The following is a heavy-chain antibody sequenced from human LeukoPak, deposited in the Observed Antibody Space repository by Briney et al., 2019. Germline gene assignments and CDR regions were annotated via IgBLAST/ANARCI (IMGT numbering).Heavy chain of an antibody. J-gene: IGHJ6*02. V-gene: IGHV3-11*01. Sequence: LSLTCAVYGGSFSAYYWSWIRQAPGKGLEWVSYISSSGSTIYYADSVKGRFTISRDNAKNSLYLQMNSLRAEDTAVYYCARPPAGYGMDVWGQGTTVTVSS. CDR2: ISSSGSTI. D-gene: IGHD6-25*01. CDR1: GGSFSAYY. CDR3: ARPPAGYGMDV.